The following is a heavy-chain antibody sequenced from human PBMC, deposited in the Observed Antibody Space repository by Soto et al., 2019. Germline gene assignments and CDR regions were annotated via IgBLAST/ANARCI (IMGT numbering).Heavy chain of an antibody. CDR3: AREEASAGLPHDY. CDR2: INAGNGNT. V-gene: IGHV1-3*01. D-gene: IGHD6-13*01. Sequence: ASVKISCKASGCSFPSSAMHWVRQAPGQRLEWMGWINAGNGNTKYSQKFQGRVTITRDTSASTAYVELSSLRSEDTAVYYCAREEASAGLPHDYWGQGTLVTVSS. CDR1: GCSFPSSA. J-gene: IGHJ4*02.